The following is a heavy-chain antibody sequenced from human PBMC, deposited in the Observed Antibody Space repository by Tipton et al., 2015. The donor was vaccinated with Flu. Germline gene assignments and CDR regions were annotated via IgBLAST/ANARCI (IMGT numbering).Heavy chain of an antibody. CDR3: AHSYCSGGSCYSGWFDP. V-gene: IGHV2-5*02. CDR2: IYWDDDK. CDR1: GFSLSTSGVG. Sequence: LVKPTQTLTLTCTFSGFSLSTSGVGVGWIRQPPGKALEWLALIYWDDDKRYSPSLKSRLTITKDTSKNQVVLTMTNMDPVDTATYYCAHSYCSGGSCYSGWFDPWGQGTLVTVSS. J-gene: IGHJ5*02. D-gene: IGHD2-15*01.